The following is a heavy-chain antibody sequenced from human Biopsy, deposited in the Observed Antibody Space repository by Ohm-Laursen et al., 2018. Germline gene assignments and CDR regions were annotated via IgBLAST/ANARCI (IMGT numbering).Heavy chain of an antibody. CDR3: ARVRGGFLEWFDY. Sequence: TLSLTCSVSGASINTGGYYWSWIRQSPKKGLEWIGYIENSGSSYYNPSLKSRVTMSVDTSRNQFSLKLRSLTIADTAVYYCARVRGGFLEWFDYWGQGTLVTVPS. CDR2: IENSGSS. V-gene: IGHV4-31*03. D-gene: IGHD3-3*01. J-gene: IGHJ5*01. CDR1: GASINTGGYY.